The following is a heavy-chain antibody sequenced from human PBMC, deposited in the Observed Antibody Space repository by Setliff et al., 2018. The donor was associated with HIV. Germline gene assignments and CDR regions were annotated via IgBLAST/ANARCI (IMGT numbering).Heavy chain of an antibody. CDR2: VYSRGNT. V-gene: IGHV4-61*09. Sequence: SETLSLTCDVSGDSFTTTSHSWAWLRQPAGRGLEWIGHVYSRGNTDYNPSLASRVSILMSTSEIQFSLTLNSETAADTAKYYCARGRLMGSSVLFFDFWGQGILVTVSS. CDR3: ARGRLMGSSVLFFDF. CDR1: GDSFTTTSHS. J-gene: IGHJ4*02. D-gene: IGHD2-21*01.